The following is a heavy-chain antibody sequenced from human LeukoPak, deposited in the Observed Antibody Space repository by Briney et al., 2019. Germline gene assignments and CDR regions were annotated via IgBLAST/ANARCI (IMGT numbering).Heavy chain of an antibody. J-gene: IGHJ4*02. CDR3: AGTDYGDYRIDY. V-gene: IGHV3-7*01. Sequence: GGSLRLSCAASGFTFSSYWMSWVRQAPGKGLEWVANIKQDGSEEYYVDSVKGRFTISRDNAKNSLYLQMNSLRAEDTAVYYCAGTDYGDYRIDYWGQGTLVTVSS. D-gene: IGHD4-17*01. CDR1: GFTFSSYW. CDR2: IKQDGSEE.